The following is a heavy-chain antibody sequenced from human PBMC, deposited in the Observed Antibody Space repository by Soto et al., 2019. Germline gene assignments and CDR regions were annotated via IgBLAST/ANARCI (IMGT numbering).Heavy chain of an antibody. J-gene: IGHJ4*02. CDR2: IYYSWST. Sequence: SETLSLTCTVSGGSISSYYWSWIRQPPGKGLEWIGYIYYSWSTNYNPSLKSRVTISVDTSKNQFSLKLSSVTAADTAVYYCARVRYSSGWYAADYWGQGTLVTVSS. V-gene: IGHV4-59*01. CDR3: ARVRYSSGWYAADY. CDR1: GGSISSYY. D-gene: IGHD6-19*01.